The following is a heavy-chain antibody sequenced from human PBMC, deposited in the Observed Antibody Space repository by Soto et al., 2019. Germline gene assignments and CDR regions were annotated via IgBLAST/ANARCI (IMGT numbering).Heavy chain of an antibody. J-gene: IGHJ4*02. CDR3: ARENSYFDY. CDR2: ISAYNANA. Sequence: QIQLLQSGAEVKKPGASVKVNCKASGYTFRNFGISWVRQAPGQGLEWMGWISAYNANANYAQKFQGRLTMTADTSTSTAYMELRSLRSDDTAVYYCARENSYFDYWGQGTLVTVSS. CDR1: GYTFRNFG. V-gene: IGHV1-18*01.